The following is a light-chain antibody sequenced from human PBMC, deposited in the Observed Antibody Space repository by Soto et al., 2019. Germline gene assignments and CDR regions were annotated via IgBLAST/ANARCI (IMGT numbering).Light chain of an antibody. Sequence: ETVLTQSPATLSLSPGERATLSCRASQSIRNFLAWYQQKPGQAPRLLIYDTSNMATGIPARFSGSGSGTDFTLTISSLEPEDCAVYYCQQRSSWLTFGGGTKVEIK. V-gene: IGKV3-11*01. J-gene: IGKJ4*01. CDR3: QQRSSWLT. CDR2: DTS. CDR1: QSIRNF.